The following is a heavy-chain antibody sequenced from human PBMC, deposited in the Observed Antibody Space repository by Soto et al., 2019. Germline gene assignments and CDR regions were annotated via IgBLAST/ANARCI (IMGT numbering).Heavy chain of an antibody. CDR2: IKSKTDGGTT. CDR1: GFTFSNAW. Sequence: GESLKISCAASGFTFSNAWMSWVRQAPGKGLEWVGRIKSKTDGGTTDYAAPVKGRFTISRDDSKNTLYLQMNSLKTEDTAVYYCTTYYHDYGDYDYYYYYMDVWGKGTTVTVSS. V-gene: IGHV3-15*01. D-gene: IGHD4-17*01. J-gene: IGHJ6*03. CDR3: TTYYHDYGDYDYYYYYMDV.